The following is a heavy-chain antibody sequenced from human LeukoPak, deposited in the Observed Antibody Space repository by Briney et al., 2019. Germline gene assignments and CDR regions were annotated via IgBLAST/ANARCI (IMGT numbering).Heavy chain of an antibody. Sequence: PSETLSLTCAVSGGSISSSNWWSWVRQPPGKGLEWIGEIYHSGSTNYNPSLKSRVTISVDKSKNQFSLELSSVTAADTAVYYCARAGPIAARPYYYYYMDVWGKGTTVTVSS. CDR1: GGSISSSNW. D-gene: IGHD6-6*01. J-gene: IGHJ6*03. CDR2: IYHSGST. V-gene: IGHV4-4*02. CDR3: ARAGPIAARPYYYYYMDV.